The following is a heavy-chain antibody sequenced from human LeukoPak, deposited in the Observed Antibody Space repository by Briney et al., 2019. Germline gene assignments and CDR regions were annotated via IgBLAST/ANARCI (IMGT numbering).Heavy chain of an antibody. V-gene: IGHV4-4*02. CDR3: CGSGWFAGPFGY. CDR2: IYHSGST. CDR1: GGSISSSNW. J-gene: IGHJ4*02. Sequence: SGTLSLTCAVSGGSISSSNWWSWVRRPPGKGLEWIGEIYHSGSTNYNPSLKSRVTISVDKSKNQFSLKLTSVTAADTAVYYCCGSGWFAGPFGYWGQGALVTVSS. D-gene: IGHD6-19*01.